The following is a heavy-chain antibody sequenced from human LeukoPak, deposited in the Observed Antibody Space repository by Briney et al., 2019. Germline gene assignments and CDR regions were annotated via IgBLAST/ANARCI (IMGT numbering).Heavy chain of an antibody. CDR3: ARESSGSYWG. D-gene: IGHD3-10*01. Sequence: GGSLTLSCVASGFIFSKHWMHWVRQAPGKGLVWVSRLNLDGSTTSYADSVKGRFTISRDNAKDTLYLQMNSLRVDDTGVYYCARESSGSYWGWGQGTLVTVSS. V-gene: IGHV3-74*01. CDR1: GFIFSKHW. J-gene: IGHJ4*02. CDR2: LNLDGSTT.